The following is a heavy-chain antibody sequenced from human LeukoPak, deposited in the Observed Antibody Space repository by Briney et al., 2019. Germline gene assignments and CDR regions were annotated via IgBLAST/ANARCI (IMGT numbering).Heavy chain of an antibody. Sequence: PSETLSLTCTVSGGSIGSSSYYWGWIRQPPGEGLEWIGSIYYSGNTYYNPSLKSRVTISVDTSKNQFSLKLSSVTSADTAVYYCASRGRWNYYFDYWGQGTLVTVSS. D-gene: IGHD1-1*01. CDR2: IYYSGNT. J-gene: IGHJ4*02. CDR1: GGSIGSSSYY. V-gene: IGHV4-39*01. CDR3: ASRGRWNYYFDY.